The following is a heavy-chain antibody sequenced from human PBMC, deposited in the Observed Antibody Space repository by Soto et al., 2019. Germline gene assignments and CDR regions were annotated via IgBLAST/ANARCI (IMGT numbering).Heavy chain of an antibody. V-gene: IGHV3-9*01. CDR2: IIRNSCYI. J-gene: IGHJ3*01. CDR3: AKDRGYYKSRVGDAFDF. D-gene: IGHD3-9*01. CDR1: GFTFDDYA. Sequence: EVQLVESGGGLVQPGRSLRLSCAASGFTFDDYALHWVRHAPGKGLERVSGIIRNSCYIGYGYSVKGRFTISRDNAKNSLYLQMKSLRAEETTWSYCAKDRGYYKSRVGDAFDFWGQGTMVTVSS.